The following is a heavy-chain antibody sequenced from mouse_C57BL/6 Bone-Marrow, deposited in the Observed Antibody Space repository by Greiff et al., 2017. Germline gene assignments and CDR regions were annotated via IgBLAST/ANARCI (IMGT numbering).Heavy chain of an antibody. D-gene: IGHD1-1*01. CDR1: GYTFTSYG. V-gene: IGHV1-81*01. CDR3: ARSSLYYYGGSYAH. Sequence: VQLQQSGAELARPGASVKLSCKASGYTFTSYGISWVKQRTGQGLEWIGEIYPRSGNTYYNEKFKGKATLTADKSSSTAYMELRSLTSEDSAVYFCARSSLYYYGGSYAHWGQGTTLTVSS. J-gene: IGHJ2*01. CDR2: IYPRSGNT.